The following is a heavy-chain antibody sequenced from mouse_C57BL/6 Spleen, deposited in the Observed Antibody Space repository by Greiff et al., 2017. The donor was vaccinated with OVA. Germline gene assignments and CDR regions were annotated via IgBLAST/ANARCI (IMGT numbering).Heavy chain of an antibody. J-gene: IGHJ4*01. CDR1: GFSLTSYG. CDR2: IWSDGST. D-gene: IGHD1-1*01. CDR3: ARQTSYDYDAMDY. V-gene: IGHV2-6-1*01. Sequence: QVQLKQSGPGLVAPSQSLSITCTVSGFSLTSYGVHWVRQPPGKGLEWLVVIWSDGSTTYNSALKSRLSISKDNSKSQVFLKMNSLQTDDTAMYYCARQTSYDYDAMDYWGQGTSVTVSS.